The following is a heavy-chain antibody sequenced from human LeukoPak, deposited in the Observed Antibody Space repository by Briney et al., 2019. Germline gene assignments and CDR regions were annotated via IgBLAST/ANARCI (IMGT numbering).Heavy chain of an antibody. Sequence: PGGSLRLSCAASGFTFSTYQMSWVRQAPGKGLEWVAKIEADGNLKFYVDSVEGRFTISRDNARNSVYLQMNSLRAEDTAVYYCARDIGSGPTGDRNVYWGQGTLVTVSS. CDR2: IEADGNLK. J-gene: IGHJ4*02. D-gene: IGHD7-27*01. CDR3: ARDIGSGPTGDRNVY. CDR1: GFTFSTYQ. V-gene: IGHV3-7*01.